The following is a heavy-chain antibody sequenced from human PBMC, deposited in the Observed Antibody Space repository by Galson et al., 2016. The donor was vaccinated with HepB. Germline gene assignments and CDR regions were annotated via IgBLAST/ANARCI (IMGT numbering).Heavy chain of an antibody. V-gene: IGHV4-4*02. D-gene: IGHD5-12*01. CDR3: ARDREYSGVSGIATNI. CDR2: IYHSGST. CDR1: GGSISNSNW. J-gene: IGHJ3*02. Sequence: VSGGSISNSNWWSWVRQPPGKGLEWIGDIYHSGSTNYNPSLTSRVTISVDTNNNHLSLRLSSVTAADTAVYYCARDREYSGVSGIATNIWGQGTMVTVSS.